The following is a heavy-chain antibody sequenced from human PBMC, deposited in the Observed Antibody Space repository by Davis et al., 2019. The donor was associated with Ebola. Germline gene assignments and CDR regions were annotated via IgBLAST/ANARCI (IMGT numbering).Heavy chain of an antibody. CDR1: GFTFSSYG. CDR3: ARVYYTTIFGVDTNWFDP. J-gene: IGHJ5*02. D-gene: IGHD3-3*01. V-gene: IGHV3-33*01. Sequence: PGGSLRLSCAASGFTFSSYGMHWVRQAPGKGLEWVAVIWYDGSNKYYADSVKGRFTISRDNSKNTLYLQMNSLRAEDTAVYYCARVYYTTIFGVDTNWFDPWGQGTLVTVSS. CDR2: IWYDGSNK.